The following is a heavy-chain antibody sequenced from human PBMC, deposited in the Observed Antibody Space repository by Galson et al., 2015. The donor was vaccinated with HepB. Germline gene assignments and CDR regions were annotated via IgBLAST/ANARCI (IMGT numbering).Heavy chain of an antibody. CDR3: ARDQRGLSTATTYYCGMDV. D-gene: IGHD4-17*01. Sequence: SLRLSCAASGFDVSTNYMSWVRQAPGKGLEWVSVLHSGGSVYYADSVKGRFTISNDNSKNTLYLQMNSLRAEDTAVYYCARDQRGLSTATTYYCGMDVWGQGTTVTVSS. V-gene: IGHV3-53*01. J-gene: IGHJ6*02. CDR2: LHSGGSV. CDR1: GFDVSTNY.